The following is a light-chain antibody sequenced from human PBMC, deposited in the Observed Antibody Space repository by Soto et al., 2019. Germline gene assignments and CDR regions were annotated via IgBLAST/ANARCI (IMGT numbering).Light chain of an antibody. J-gene: IGKJ1*01. Sequence: EIVLTQSPGTLSLSPGERATLSCRASQSVSNNYLGWYQRKPGQAPRLLIYGASSRATGIPHRFSGSGSGTDFTLTISRLEPEDFAVYYCQQYDNSPWTFGQRTKVAI. V-gene: IGKV3-20*01. CDR3: QQYDNSPWT. CDR1: QSVSNNY. CDR2: GAS.